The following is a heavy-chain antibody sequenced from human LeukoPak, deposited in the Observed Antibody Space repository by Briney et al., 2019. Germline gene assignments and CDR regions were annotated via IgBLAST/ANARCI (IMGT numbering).Heavy chain of an antibody. D-gene: IGHD6-19*01. CDR2: ISGTGGST. V-gene: IGHV3-23*01. Sequence: GGSLRLSCVASGFTFSRYAMSWARQAPGKGLEWVSAISGTGGSTYYADSVKGRFTISRDNSKNMLYLQMNSLRAEDTAVYYCAKEVVAVAGTVDYWGQGTLVTVSS. J-gene: IGHJ4*02. CDR3: AKEVVAVAGTVDY. CDR1: GFTFSRYA.